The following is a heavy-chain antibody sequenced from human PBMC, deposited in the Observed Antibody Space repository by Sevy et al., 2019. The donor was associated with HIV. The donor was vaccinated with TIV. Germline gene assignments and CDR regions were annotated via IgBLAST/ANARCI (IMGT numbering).Heavy chain of an antibody. CDR3: ATPGDWYDEG. CDR2: IYYSGST. J-gene: IGHJ4*02. D-gene: IGHD1-1*01. CDR1: GGSISSSSYY. Sequence: SETLSLTCTVSGGSISSSSYYWGWIRQPPGKGLEWIGSIYYSGSTYYNPSLKSRVTISVDTSKNQFSLKLSSVTAADTAVYYCATPGDWYDEGWGQGTLVTVSS. V-gene: IGHV4-39*01.